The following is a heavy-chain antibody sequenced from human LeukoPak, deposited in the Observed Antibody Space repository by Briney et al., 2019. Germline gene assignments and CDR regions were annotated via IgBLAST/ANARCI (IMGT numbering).Heavy chain of an antibody. J-gene: IGHJ4*02. Sequence: SETLSLTCTVSGGSISAHCWSWIRQSPGKGLEWIGFICYTRSTNYNPSLNSRVTISLDRSKNQFSLNLRSVTAADTAVYYCARESLDSDSSGYLGTKTSVFDYWGLGTLVTVSS. CDR1: GGSISAHC. CDR2: ICYTRST. CDR3: ARESLDSDSSGYLGTKTSVFDY. V-gene: IGHV4-59*11. D-gene: IGHD3-22*01.